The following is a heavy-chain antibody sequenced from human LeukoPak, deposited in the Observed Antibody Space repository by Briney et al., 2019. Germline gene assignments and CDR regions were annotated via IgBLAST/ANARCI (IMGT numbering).Heavy chain of an antibody. Sequence: SETLSLTCTVSSSSISSSSHFWGWIRQPPGKGLEWIGIIYYTGNTYYNSSLKSRVTISVDTSKNQFSLKLSSVTAADTAVYYCARARPRYCSSTSCYFRTDYDYWGQGTLVTVSS. CDR2: IYYTGNT. CDR3: ARARPRYCSSTSCYFRTDYDY. D-gene: IGHD2-2*01. CDR1: SSSISSSSHF. V-gene: IGHV4-39*01. J-gene: IGHJ4*02.